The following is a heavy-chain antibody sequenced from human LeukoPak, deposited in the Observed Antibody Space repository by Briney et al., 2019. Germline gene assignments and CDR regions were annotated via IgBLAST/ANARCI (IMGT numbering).Heavy chain of an antibody. J-gene: IGHJ4*02. V-gene: IGHV3-15*01. CDR3: TTIRGFCSGRSCLGY. D-gene: IGHD2-15*01. CDR2: IKSKIDGGTT. CDR1: GFTFSHAW. Sequence: GGSLRLSCAVSGFTFSHAWMSWVRQAPGKGLEWVGRIKSKIDGGTTDYGAPVKGRFTISRDDSKNTLYLRMNSLKSEDTAVYYCTTIRGFCSGRSCLGYWGQGTLVTVSS.